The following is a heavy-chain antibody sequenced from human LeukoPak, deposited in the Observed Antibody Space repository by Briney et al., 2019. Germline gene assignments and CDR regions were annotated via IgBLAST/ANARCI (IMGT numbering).Heavy chain of an antibody. V-gene: IGHV1-46*01. Sequence: ASVMVSCKASGYTFTSCHMHWVRQAPGQGLEWMGIINSSAGYTTYAQKFQGRVTMTRDTSTSTVYMELSSLRSEDTAVYFCARDLYGDYFFDYWGQGTLVTVS. CDR1: GYTFTSCH. J-gene: IGHJ4*02. D-gene: IGHD4-17*01. CDR3: ARDLYGDYFFDY. CDR2: INSSAGYT.